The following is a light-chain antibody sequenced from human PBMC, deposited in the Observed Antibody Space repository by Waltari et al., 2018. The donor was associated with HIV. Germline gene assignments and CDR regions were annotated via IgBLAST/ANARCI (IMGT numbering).Light chain of an antibody. CDR3: QQYNDWPRT. CDR2: GAS. CDR1: QSVTSN. Sequence: ELVMTQSPATLSVSPGERATLSCRASQSVTSNLAWYQQKPGQAPRLLIFGASTRATGIPARFSGGGSGTDFTLSISSLQSEDFALYYCQQYNDWPRTFGQGTKVEIK. V-gene: IGKV3-15*01. J-gene: IGKJ1*01.